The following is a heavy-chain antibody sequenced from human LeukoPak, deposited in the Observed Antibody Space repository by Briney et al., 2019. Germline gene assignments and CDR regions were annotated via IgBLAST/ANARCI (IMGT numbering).Heavy chain of an antibody. Sequence: GGSLRLSCAAFGFTFSDYWIGWVRQTPGKGLEWVANVKQDGSEKFYVDSVKGRFIISRDNAKNSVHLQMNSLRAEDTAVFYCTRMAWRSRPFDYWGQGTLVTVSS. CDR2: VKQDGSEK. CDR1: GFTFSDYW. D-gene: IGHD2-2*01. V-gene: IGHV3-7*01. CDR3: TRMAWRSRPFDY. J-gene: IGHJ4*02.